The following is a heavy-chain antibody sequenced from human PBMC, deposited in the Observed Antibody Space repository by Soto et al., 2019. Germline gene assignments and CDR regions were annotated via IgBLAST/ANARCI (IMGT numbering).Heavy chain of an antibody. J-gene: IGHJ4*02. Sequence: LSLTCTVSGGSISSYYWSRIRQPPGKGLEWIGYIYYSGSTNYNPSLKSRVTISVDTSKNQFSLKLSSVTAADTAVYYCARSMRYCSSTSLQCPFDYWGQGTLVTVLL. V-gene: IGHV4-59*01. CDR1: GGSISSYY. D-gene: IGHD2-2*01. CDR2: IYYSGST. CDR3: ARSMRYCSSTSLQCPFDY.